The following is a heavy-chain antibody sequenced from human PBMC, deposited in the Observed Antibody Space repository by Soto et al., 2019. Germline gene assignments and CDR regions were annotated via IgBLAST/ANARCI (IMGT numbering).Heavy chain of an antibody. CDR3: AIDLLDYGDYVGSLTTPYYFDY. CDR2: IYYSGST. CDR1: GGSISSGGYY. J-gene: IGHJ4*02. D-gene: IGHD4-17*01. Sequence: PSETLSLTCTVSGGSISSGGYYWSWIRQHPGKGLEWIGYIYYSGSTYYNPSLKSRVTISVDTSKNQFSLKLSSVTAADTAVYYCAIDLLDYGDYVGSLTTPYYFDYWGQGTLVTVSS. V-gene: IGHV4-31*03.